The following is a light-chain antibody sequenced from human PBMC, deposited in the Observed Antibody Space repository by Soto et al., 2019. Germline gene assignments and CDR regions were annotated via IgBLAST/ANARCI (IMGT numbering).Light chain of an antibody. J-gene: IGKJ2*01. CDR2: GAS. CDR1: QSVSSN. Sequence: EIVMTQSPATLSVSPGERATLSCRASQSVSSNLAWYQQKPGQAPRLLIYGASIRATGIPARFSGSGSGTEFTLTISSLQSEDFAVYYCHQYNNWPLMYTFGQGTKLEIK. V-gene: IGKV3D-15*01. CDR3: HQYNNWPLMYT.